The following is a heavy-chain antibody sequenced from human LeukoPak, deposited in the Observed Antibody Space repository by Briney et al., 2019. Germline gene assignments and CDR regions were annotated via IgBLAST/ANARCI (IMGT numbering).Heavy chain of an antibody. D-gene: IGHD3-22*01. CDR1: GFTFSNYW. Sequence: GGPLRLSCEGSGFTFSNYWMGWVRQAPGKGLQWVAHIKTDGSEKHYVDSVKGRFTISRDNAKNSLYLQMNSLRAEDTAVYYCATYSSLNRREFQFWGQGTLLTVSS. CDR2: IKTDGSEK. J-gene: IGHJ1*01. V-gene: IGHV3-7*01. CDR3: ATYSSLNRREFQF.